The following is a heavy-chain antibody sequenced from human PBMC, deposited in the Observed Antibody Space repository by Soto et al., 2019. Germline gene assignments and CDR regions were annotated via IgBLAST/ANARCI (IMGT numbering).Heavy chain of an antibody. D-gene: IGHD3-3*01. Sequence: PSETLSLTCTVSGGSISSSSYYWGWIRQPPGKGLEWIGSIYYSGSTYYNPSLKSRVTISVDTSKNQFSLKLSSVTAADTAVYYCARVLERITIFGVVYYYYGMDVWGQGTTVTVSS. CDR2: IYYSGST. CDR1: GGSISSSSYY. V-gene: IGHV4-39*01. CDR3: ARVLERITIFGVVYYYYGMDV. J-gene: IGHJ6*02.